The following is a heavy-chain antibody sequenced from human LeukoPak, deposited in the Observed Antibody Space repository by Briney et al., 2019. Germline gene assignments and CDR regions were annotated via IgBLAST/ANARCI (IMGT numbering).Heavy chain of an antibody. D-gene: IGHD2-21*01. CDR2: ISSSSSTI. Sequence: PGGSLRLSCSASGFTFSGYSMNWVRQAPGKGLEWVSYISSSSSTISYADSVKGRFTVSRDNAKNSLYLQMNSLRDEDTAVYFCARGGYCGGATCYDYWGQGTLVTVSS. CDR3: ARGGYCGGATCYDY. J-gene: IGHJ4*02. CDR1: GFTFSGYS. V-gene: IGHV3-48*02.